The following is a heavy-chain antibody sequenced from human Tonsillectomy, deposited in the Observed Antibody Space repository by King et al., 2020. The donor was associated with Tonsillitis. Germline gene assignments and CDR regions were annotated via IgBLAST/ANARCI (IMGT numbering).Heavy chain of an antibody. Sequence: DVQLVESGGGLVQPGGSLRLSCTDSAFILSNSWVHWVRQAPGKGLVWVSRINRDGSTITYADAVKGRFTISRDNAKNTLYLQINSLRAEDTADSYCARGPNGGPSYMDSWGRGTLVTVSS. CDR2: INRDGSTI. J-gene: IGHJ4*02. CDR1: AFILSNSW. CDR3: ARGPNGGPSYMDS. V-gene: IGHV3-74*01. D-gene: IGHD7-27*01.